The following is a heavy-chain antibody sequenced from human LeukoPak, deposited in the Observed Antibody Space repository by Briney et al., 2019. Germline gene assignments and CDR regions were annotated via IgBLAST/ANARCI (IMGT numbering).Heavy chain of an antibody. D-gene: IGHD3-16*02. V-gene: IGHV4-34*01. CDR1: GGSFSGYY. J-gene: IGHJ3*02. Sequence: ASETLSLTCAVSGGSFSGYYWSWIRQPPGKGLEWIGETNHSGNTNYNPSLKSRVTISVDTSKNQFSLKLSSVTAADTAVYYCARDEPLLRLGELSSIDGFDIWGQGTMVTVSS. CDR3: ARDEPLLRLGELSSIDGFDI. CDR2: TNHSGNT.